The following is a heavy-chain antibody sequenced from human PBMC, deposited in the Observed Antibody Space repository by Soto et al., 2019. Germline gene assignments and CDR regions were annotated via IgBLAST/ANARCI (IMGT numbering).Heavy chain of an antibody. CDR2: IIPIFGTA. V-gene: IGHV1-69*13. J-gene: IGHJ1*01. Sequence: SVKVSCKASGGTFSSYAISWVRQAPGQGLVWMGGIIPIFGTANYAQKFQGRVTITADESTSTAYMELSSLRSEDTAVYYCARDHSLDSSGYFLPLEFQHWGQGTLVTVSS. CDR1: GGTFSSYA. CDR3: ARDHSLDSSGYFLPLEFQH. D-gene: IGHD3-22*01.